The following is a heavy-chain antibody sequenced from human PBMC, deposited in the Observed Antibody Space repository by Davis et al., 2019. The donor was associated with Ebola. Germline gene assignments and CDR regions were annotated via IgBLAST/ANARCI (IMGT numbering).Heavy chain of an antibody. CDR1: GYSFTNYW. D-gene: IGHD3-22*01. CDR2: IYLGDSDT. CDR3: ARLKRLYDTSGYYGAPFDY. V-gene: IGHV5-51*01. Sequence: GESLKISCKGSGYSFTNYWIGWVRQMPGKGLEWMGIIYLGDSDTRYSPSFQGQVTISADKSIRTAYLQWSSLKASDTAMYYCARLKRLYDTSGYYGAPFDYWGQGTLVTVSS. J-gene: IGHJ4*02.